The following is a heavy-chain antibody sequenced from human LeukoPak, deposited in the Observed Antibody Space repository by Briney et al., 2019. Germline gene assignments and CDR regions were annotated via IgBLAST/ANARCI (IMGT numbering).Heavy chain of an antibody. Sequence: SETLSLTCTVSGDSINSLDLWSWVRQPPGKGLEWIGEMYLSGTTHSNPSVKSRVTISIDKSKNQFFLNLSSVTAADTAVYYCAGLVGRYSSDLYYYYFDYWGQGTLVTVSS. V-gene: IGHV4-4*02. CDR2: MYLSGTT. D-gene: IGHD1-26*01. CDR3: AGLVGRYSSDLYYYYFDY. J-gene: IGHJ4*02. CDR1: GDSINSLDL.